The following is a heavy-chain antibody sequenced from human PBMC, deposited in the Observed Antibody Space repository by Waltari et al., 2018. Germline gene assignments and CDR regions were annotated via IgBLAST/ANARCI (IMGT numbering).Heavy chain of an antibody. CDR1: GFTFEDYD. J-gene: IGHJ4*02. CDR3: VKESHTTSPYRHFDY. CDR2: INWNSGNI. V-gene: IGHV3-9*03. Sequence: EVQLVESGGGLIQPGRSLRLSCAASGFTFEDYDMHWVRQAPGKGLEWVSGINWNSGNIRYADSVKGRFTISRDNAKNSLYLQMNSLRAEDMALYYCVKESHTTSPYRHFDYWGQGTLVIVSS. D-gene: IGHD1-1*01.